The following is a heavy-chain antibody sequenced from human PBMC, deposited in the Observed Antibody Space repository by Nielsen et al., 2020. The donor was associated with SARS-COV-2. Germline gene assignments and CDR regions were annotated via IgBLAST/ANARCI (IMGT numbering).Heavy chain of an antibody. CDR2: INPNSGDT. V-gene: IGHV1-2*06. J-gene: IGHJ5*02. CDR3: ATGPGQLVLGWFDP. D-gene: IGHD6-13*01. Sequence: ASVKVSCKASGYTFTGYYIHWVRQAPGQGLEWLGRINPNSGDTDYAQRFQGRVTMTRDTSIGTAHMELSSLRSDDTAVYYCATGPGQLVLGWFDPWGQGTLVTVSS. CDR1: GYTFTGYY.